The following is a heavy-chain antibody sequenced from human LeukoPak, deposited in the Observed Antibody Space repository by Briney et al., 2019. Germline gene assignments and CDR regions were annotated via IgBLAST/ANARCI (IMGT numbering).Heavy chain of an antibody. J-gene: IGHJ4*02. CDR2: ISYDGSNK. V-gene: IGHV3-30*04. Sequence: RGSLGLSCAASGFTFSSYAMHWVRQAPGKGLEWVAVISYDGSNKYYADSVKGRFTISRDNSKNTLYLQMNSLRAEDTAVYYCARPIMVRGVILGSGVDYWGQGTLVTVSS. D-gene: IGHD3-10*01. CDR3: ARPIMVRGVILGSGVDY. CDR1: GFTFSSYA.